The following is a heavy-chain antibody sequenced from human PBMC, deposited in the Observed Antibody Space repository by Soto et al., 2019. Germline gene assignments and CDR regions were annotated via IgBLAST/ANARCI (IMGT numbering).Heavy chain of an antibody. CDR2: IHSDGSST. CDR1: GFTFSYYW. Sequence: EVQLVESGGGLVRPGGSLRLSCAASGFTFSYYWMHWVRQAPGKGLVWVSRIHSDGSSTTYADFVKGRFITSRDNARNTVDLQMNSVRVEDTAVYYCARGDRGVFDLWGQGTVVTVSS. V-gene: IGHV3-74*01. CDR3: ARGDRGVFDL. J-gene: IGHJ3*01. D-gene: IGHD1-26*01.